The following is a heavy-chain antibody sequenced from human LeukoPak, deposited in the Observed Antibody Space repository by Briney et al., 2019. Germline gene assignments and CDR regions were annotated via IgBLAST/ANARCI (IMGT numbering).Heavy chain of an antibody. V-gene: IGHV4-39*07. D-gene: IGHD2-2*01. J-gene: IGHJ5*02. Sequence: KASEALSLTCTVSGGSISSGSYYWVWIRQPPGKGLEWIGTIYYSGTTYYKASLKSRFTISVDTSKNQFSLRLSSVTAADTAVYYCAREVDAAAAYNWFDPWGQGTLVTVSS. CDR1: GGSISSGSYY. CDR3: AREVDAAAAYNWFDP. CDR2: IYYSGTT.